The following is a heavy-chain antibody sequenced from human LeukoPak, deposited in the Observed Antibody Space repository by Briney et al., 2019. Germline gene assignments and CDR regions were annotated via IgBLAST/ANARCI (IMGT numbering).Heavy chain of an antibody. CDR1: GFTVSSNY. J-gene: IGHJ2*01. D-gene: IGHD3-22*01. CDR2: IYSGGST. Sequence: GGSLRLSCAASGFTVSSNYMSWVRQAPGKGLEWVSVIYSGGSTYYADSVKGRFTISRDNSKNTLYLQMNSLRAEDTAVYYCARGGDYDSSGYSYWYFDLWGRGTLVTVSS. CDR3: ARGGDYDSSGYSYWYFDL. V-gene: IGHV3-53*01.